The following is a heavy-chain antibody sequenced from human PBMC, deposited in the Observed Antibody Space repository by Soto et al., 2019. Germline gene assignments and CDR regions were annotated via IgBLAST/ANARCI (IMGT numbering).Heavy chain of an antibody. V-gene: IGHV3-23*01. CDR3: AKWGEVSHNPGGNYYYGMDV. D-gene: IGHD3-16*01. Sequence: VRLSESGGDLVQTGGSLRLSCAASGFSFSTSAMNWVRQAPGKGPEWISLISGSSDVAYYAESVTGRFTSSRDNSKNTLYLQMDSLRPEDTAVYYCAKWGEVSHNPGGNYYYGMDVWGQGTTVTVSS. CDR1: GFSFSTSA. CDR2: ISGSSDVA. J-gene: IGHJ6*02.